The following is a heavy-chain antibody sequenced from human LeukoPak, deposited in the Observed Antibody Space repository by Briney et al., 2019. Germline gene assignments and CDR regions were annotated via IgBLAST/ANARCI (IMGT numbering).Heavy chain of an antibody. V-gene: IGHV3-30*02. CDR2: IRREGSER. Sequence: GGSLRLSCMASGFIFKNYDMHWFRQAPGKGLEWVALIRREGSERYADSVKGRFAISRDNSKNTLYLQMNSLRGEDSAVYYCTRAGTQQWLLYVGVYWGQGTLVAVSS. CDR1: GFIFKNYD. CDR3: TRAGTQQWLLYVGVY. J-gene: IGHJ4*02. D-gene: IGHD5-18*01.